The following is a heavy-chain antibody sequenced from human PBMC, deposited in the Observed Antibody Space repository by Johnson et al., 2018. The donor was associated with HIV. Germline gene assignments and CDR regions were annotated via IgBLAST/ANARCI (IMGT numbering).Heavy chain of an antibody. CDR3: AREWVNGAFDI. CDR2: IKHDGSEK. V-gene: IGHV3-7*05. Sequence: VQLVESGGGLVQPGGSLRLSCAASGFTFSSYWMHWVRQAPGKGLEWVANIKHDGSEKYYVDSVKGRFTISRDNAKNSLYLQMNSLRAEDTAVYYCAREWVNGAFDIWGQGTMVTVSS. D-gene: IGHD1-1*01. CDR1: GFTFSSYW. J-gene: IGHJ3*02.